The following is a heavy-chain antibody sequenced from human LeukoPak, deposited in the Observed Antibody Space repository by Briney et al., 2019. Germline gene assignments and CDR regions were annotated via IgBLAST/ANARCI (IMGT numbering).Heavy chain of an antibody. V-gene: IGHV3-23*01. CDR1: GFTFSSYV. CDR2: ITGSGGST. J-gene: IGHJ5*02. Sequence: PGGSLRLSCAASGFTFSSYVMSWVRQAQGKGLEWVSAITGSGGSTYYADSVKGRFTISRDNSKNTLYLQMNSLRAEDTAIYYCAKDKGSSWPKNWFDPWGQGTLVTVSS. D-gene: IGHD6-13*01. CDR3: AKDKGSSWPKNWFDP.